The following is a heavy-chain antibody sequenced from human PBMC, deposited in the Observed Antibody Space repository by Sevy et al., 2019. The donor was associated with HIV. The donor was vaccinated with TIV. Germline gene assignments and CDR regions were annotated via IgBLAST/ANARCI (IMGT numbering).Heavy chain of an antibody. J-gene: IGHJ4*02. CDR1: GYTFTSNA. V-gene: IGHV7-4-1*02. CDR2: INTNTGNP. D-gene: IGHD6-13*01. Sequence: ASVKVSCTASGYTFTSNAMTWVRQAPGQGLEWMGWINTNTGNPTYAQGFTGRFIFSLDTSVSTAYLQISSLKAEDTAMYYCARVYQSSSWLRFDFWGQGTLVTVSS. CDR3: ARVYQSSSWLRFDF.